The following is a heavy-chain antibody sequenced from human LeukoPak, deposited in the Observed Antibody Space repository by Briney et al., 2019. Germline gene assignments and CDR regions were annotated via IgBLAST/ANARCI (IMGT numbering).Heavy chain of an antibody. CDR2: VYHSGTT. V-gene: IGHV4-38-2*02. CDR3: ARVGDSSGYPGAFDI. CDR1: GYSISSGYY. Sequence: PSETLSLTCSVSGYSISSGYYWGWIRQPPGKGLEWIGNVYHSGTTYYNPSLKSRVTISVDTSKNQFSLKLSSVTAADTAVYYCARVGDSSGYPGAFDIWGQGTMVTVSS. D-gene: IGHD3-22*01. J-gene: IGHJ3*02.